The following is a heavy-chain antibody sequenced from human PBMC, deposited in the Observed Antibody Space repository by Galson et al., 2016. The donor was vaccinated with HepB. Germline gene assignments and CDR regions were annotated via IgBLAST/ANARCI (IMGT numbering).Heavy chain of an antibody. Sequence: SETLSPTCTVTGDSVRSTSSFWAWLRQPPNQGLEWIGTMSYRGKTYYRPSLKPRVSISRDMTQFFLNLRSVNAADTALYYCVRDKRAAGDVWSGYEADYYFGLDVWGQGTPVTVSS. D-gene: IGHD3-3*01. CDR2: MSYRGKT. CDR1: GDSVRSTSSF. CDR3: VRDKRAAGDVWSGYEADYYFGLDV. V-gene: IGHV4-39*07. J-gene: IGHJ6*02.